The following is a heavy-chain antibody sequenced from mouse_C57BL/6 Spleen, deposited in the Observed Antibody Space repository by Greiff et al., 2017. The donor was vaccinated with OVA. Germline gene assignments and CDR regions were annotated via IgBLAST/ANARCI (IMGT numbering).Heavy chain of an antibody. V-gene: IGHV10-1*01. J-gene: IGHJ1*03. CDR3: VRRGYYGSLWYFDV. CDR2: IRSKSNNYAT. CDR1: GFSFNTYA. D-gene: IGHD1-1*01. Sequence: EVNVVESGGGLVQPKGSLKLSCAASGFSFNTYAMNWVRQAPGKGLEWVARIRSKSNNYATYYADSVKDRFTISRDDSESMLYLQMNNLKTEDTAMYYCVRRGYYGSLWYFDVWGTGTTVTVSS.